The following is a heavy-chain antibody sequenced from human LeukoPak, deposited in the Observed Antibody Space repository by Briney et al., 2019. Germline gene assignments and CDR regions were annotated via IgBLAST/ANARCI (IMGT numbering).Heavy chain of an antibody. CDR2: ISSSSSYI. V-gene: IGHV3-21*01. J-gene: IGHJ4*02. CDR1: GFTFSSYW. D-gene: IGHD6-19*01. Sequence: GGSLRLSCAASGFTFSSYWMHWVRQAPGKGLEWVSSISSSSSYIYYADSVKGRFTISRDNAKNSLYLQMNSLRAEDTAVYYCARKVSSGSPAFDYWGQGTLVTVSS. CDR3: ARKVSSGSPAFDY.